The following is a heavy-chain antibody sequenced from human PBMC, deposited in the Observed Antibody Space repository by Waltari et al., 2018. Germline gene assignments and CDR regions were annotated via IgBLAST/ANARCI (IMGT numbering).Heavy chain of an antibody. CDR3: ARHESAHYGGFDS. D-gene: IGHD4-17*01. CDR2: VYHFGSS. CDR1: GDSITAAPY. V-gene: IGHV4-38-2*01. J-gene: IGHJ4*02. Sequence: QVQLQESGPGLVKPSETLSLTSAVSGDSITAAPYWGWIRQHPGQGLEWIGYVYHFGSSSYNPSLKSRVTMSVDTSKRQFSLNLSSVTAADTAVYYCARHESAHYGGFDSWGRGTLVTVSA.